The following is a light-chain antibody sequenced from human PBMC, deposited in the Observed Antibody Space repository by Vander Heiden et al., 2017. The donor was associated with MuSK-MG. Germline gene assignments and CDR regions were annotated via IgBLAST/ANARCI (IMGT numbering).Light chain of an antibody. J-gene: IGKJ2*01. Sequence: ILVTQFPSALSASVGDRINITCRSSQSISRHLNWYQQKPGKAPNFLIYRASTLESGVPSRFSGSGSGTDFTLTISRLQPEGFATYYCQESDNTQYTFGQGTELEIK. V-gene: IGKV1-39*01. CDR3: QESDNTQYT. CDR2: RAS. CDR1: QSISRH.